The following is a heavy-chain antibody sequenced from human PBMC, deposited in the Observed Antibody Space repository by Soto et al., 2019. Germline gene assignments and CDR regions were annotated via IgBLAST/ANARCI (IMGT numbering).Heavy chain of an antibody. CDR3: AKDQRGGHYDYVWGSYRAYYLDY. J-gene: IGHJ4*02. D-gene: IGHD3-16*01. Sequence: GGSLRLSCAASGFTFSSYAMSWVRQAPGKGLELVSAISGSSGSTYYADSAKGRFTISRENSKNTLYLQMNSLRAEDTAVYYCAKDQRGGHYDYVWGSYRAYYLDYWGQGTLITVSS. V-gene: IGHV3-23*01. CDR2: ISGSSGST. CDR1: GFTFSSYA.